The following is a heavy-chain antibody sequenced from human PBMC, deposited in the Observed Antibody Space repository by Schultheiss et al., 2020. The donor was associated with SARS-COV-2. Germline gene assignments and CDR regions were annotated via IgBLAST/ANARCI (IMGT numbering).Heavy chain of an antibody. D-gene: IGHD2-21*02. V-gene: IGHV4-4*02. CDR3: ARDFVVVTATRHLYYYYGMDV. J-gene: IGHJ6*02. Sequence: SETLSLTCAVSSGSISNNYYWSWVRQSPGKGLEWIGDIFHSETANYNPSLKSRVTISLDKSKNQFSLQLNSLTAADTAVYYCARDFVVVTATRHLYYYYGMDVWGQGTTVTVSS. CDR2: IFHSETA. CDR1: SGSISNNYY.